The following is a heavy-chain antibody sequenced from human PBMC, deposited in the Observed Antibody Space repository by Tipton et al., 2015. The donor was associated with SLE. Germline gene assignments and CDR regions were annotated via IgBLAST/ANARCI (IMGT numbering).Heavy chain of an antibody. CDR2: IKQDGSEK. D-gene: IGHD2-2*02. V-gene: IGHV3-7*01. Sequence: SLRLSCAASGFTFSSYWMSWVRQAPGKGLEWVANIKQDGSEKYYVDSVKGRFTISRDNAKNSLYLQMNSLRAEDTAVYYCARALLGYCSSTSCHTSPLGYWGQGTLVTVSS. CDR3: ARALLGYCSSTSCHTSPLGY. CDR1: GFTFSSYW. J-gene: IGHJ4*02.